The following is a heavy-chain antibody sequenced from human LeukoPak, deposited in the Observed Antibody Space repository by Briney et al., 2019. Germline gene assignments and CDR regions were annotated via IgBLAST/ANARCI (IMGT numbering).Heavy chain of an antibody. CDR3: ARDWGAARSNPTPSDYYYYYMDV. CDR2: INPNSGGT. V-gene: IGHV1-2*07. J-gene: IGHJ6*03. D-gene: IGHD6-6*01. Sequence: ASVKVSCKASGYTFTGYYMHWVRQAPGQGREWMGWINPNSGGTNYAHNFQRKLTMTRHTSISTAYMYLSRLISDDTAVYYCARDWGAARSNPTPSDYYYYYMDVWGKGTTVTVSS. CDR1: GYTFTGYY.